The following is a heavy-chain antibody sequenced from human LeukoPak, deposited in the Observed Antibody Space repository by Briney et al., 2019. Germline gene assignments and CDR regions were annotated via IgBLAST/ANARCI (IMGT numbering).Heavy chain of an antibody. CDR2: INPNSGGT. J-gene: IGHJ4*02. Sequence: GASVKVSCKASGYTFTGYYMHWVRQAPGQGLEWMGWINPNSGGTSYAQKFQGRVTMTRDTSISTAYMELSRLRSDDTAVYYCARTPRTVTTRVFDYWGQGTLVTVSS. CDR3: ARTPRTVTTRVFDY. CDR1: GYTFTGYY. V-gene: IGHV1-2*02. D-gene: IGHD4-17*01.